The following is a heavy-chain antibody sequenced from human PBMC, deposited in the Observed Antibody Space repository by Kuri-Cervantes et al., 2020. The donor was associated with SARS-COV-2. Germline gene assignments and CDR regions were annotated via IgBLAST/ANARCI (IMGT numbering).Heavy chain of an antibody. Sequence: SETLSLTCTVSGGSINNGGYYCSWLRQHPGQGLEWFGYISHSGNTHYNSSLRRRLRISLDTSENQFSLRLSSVTAAETADYYCARDGNYGLGRFDSWGQGTLITVSS. J-gene: IGHJ5*01. CDR2: ISHSGNT. V-gene: IGHV4-31*03. CDR1: GGSINNGGYY. D-gene: IGHD3-10*01. CDR3: ARDGNYGLGRFDS.